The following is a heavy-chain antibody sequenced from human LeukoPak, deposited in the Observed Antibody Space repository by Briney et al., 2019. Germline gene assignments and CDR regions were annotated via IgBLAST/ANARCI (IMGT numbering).Heavy chain of an antibody. V-gene: IGHV3-7*01. D-gene: IGHD3-10*01. J-gene: IGHJ6*03. CDR2: IKQDGSEK. CDR1: GFTFSSYA. Sequence: GGSLRLSCAASGFTFSSYAMSWVRQAPGKGLEWVANIKQDGSEKYYVDSVKGRFTISRDNAKNSLYLQMNSLRAEDTAVYYCARGTLISYYYMDVWGKGTTVTVSS. CDR3: ARGTLISYYYMDV.